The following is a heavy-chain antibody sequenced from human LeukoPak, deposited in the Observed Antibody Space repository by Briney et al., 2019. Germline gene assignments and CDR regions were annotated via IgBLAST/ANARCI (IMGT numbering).Heavy chain of an antibody. V-gene: IGHV4-59*08. J-gene: IGHJ4*02. CDR3: ATWTYSSSPTVGDY. CDR1: GGSISSYY. CDR2: IYYSGST. D-gene: IGHD6-6*01. Sequence: SETLSLTCTVSGGSISSYYWSWIRQPPGKGLEWIGYIYYSGSTKYNPSLKSRVTISVDTSKNQFSLKLSSVTAADTAVYYCATWTYSSSPTVGDYWGQGTLVTVSS.